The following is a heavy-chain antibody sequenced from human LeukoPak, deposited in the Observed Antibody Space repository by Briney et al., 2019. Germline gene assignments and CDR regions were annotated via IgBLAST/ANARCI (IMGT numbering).Heavy chain of an antibody. CDR2: ISYDGTYK. CDR3: AKDLVARGDY. V-gene: IGHV3-30*18. Sequence: GGSLRLSCAVSGFTFNTFGIHWVRQAPGKGLEWVAHISYDGTYKYYAESVKGRFTISRDNSKNTLYLQMNSLRVEDTALYYCAKDLVARGDYWGQGTLVTVSS. CDR1: GFTFNTFG. D-gene: IGHD2-8*02. J-gene: IGHJ4*02.